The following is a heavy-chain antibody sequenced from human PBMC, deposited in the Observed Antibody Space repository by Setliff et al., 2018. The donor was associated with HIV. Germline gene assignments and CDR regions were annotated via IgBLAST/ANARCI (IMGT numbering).Heavy chain of an antibody. Sequence: SETLSLTWTVSGDSISSYFWSWIRQPPGKGLEWIGYIYYSGSTSYNPSLKSRVTISLDSSKNQFSLTLTSVTAADTAVYYCARQEGVYWGQGILVTVSS. V-gene: IGHV4-59*08. CDR3: ARQEGVY. J-gene: IGHJ4*02. CDR1: GDSISSYF. CDR2: IYYSGST.